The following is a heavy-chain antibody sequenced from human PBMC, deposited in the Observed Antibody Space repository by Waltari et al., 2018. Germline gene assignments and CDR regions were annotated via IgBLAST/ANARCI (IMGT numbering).Heavy chain of an antibody. J-gene: IGHJ4*02. Sequence: QLQLQESGPGLVKPSETLSLTCTVSGCSIATPNHSWGWIRQPPGKGLECIGSIYYSGTTYYNPSLESRVAMSVDLSTNQFTLKVTSVTAADTAVYYCARVQLGYCASTSCSQFYFDDWGQGTLVTVSS. CDR3: ARVQLGYCASTSCSQFYFDD. D-gene: IGHD2-2*01. CDR1: GCSIATPNHS. V-gene: IGHV4-39*01. CDR2: IYYSGTT.